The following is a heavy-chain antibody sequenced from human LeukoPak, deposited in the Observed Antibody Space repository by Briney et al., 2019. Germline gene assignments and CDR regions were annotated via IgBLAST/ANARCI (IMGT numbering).Heavy chain of an antibody. V-gene: IGHV4-61*01. CDR2: IYYGGST. CDR1: GGSISSGNYY. D-gene: IGHD3-3*01. CDR3: ARAEDDFWSGYFFPFDP. J-gene: IGHJ5*02. Sequence: NPSETLSLTCTVSGGSISSGNYYWSWIRQPPGKGLEWIGYIYYGGSTNYNPSLKSRVTISVDTSKNQFSLKLSSVTAADTAVYYCARAEDDFWSGYFFPFDPWGQGTLVTVSS.